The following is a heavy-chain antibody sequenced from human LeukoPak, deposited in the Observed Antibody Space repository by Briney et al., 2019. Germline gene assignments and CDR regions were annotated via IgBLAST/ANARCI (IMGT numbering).Heavy chain of an antibody. V-gene: IGHV1-2*02. J-gene: IGHJ6*02. Sequence: GASVKVSCKASGYTFTGYFIHWVRQAPGQGLEWMGWINPNSGVTKYAQKFQGRVTITADKSTSTAYMELSSLRSEDTAVYYCASRVDTAMVLGGGNYYYYGMDVWGQGTTVTVSS. D-gene: IGHD5-18*01. CDR3: ASRVDTAMVLGGGNYYYYGMDV. CDR2: INPNSGVT. CDR1: GYTFTGYF.